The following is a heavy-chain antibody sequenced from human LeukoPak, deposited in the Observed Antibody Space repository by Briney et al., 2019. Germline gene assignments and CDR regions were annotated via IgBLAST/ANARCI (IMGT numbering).Heavy chain of an antibody. CDR2: VYYSGST. CDR1: GGSISSSSYY. J-gene: IGHJ3*02. CDR3: ARHFARAFDI. Sequence: SETLSLTCTVSGGSISSSSYYWGWIRQPPGKGLEWIGSVYYSGSTYCNPSLKSRVTMSVDTSRNQFSLKLSSVTAADTAVYYCARHFARAFDIWGQGTIVTVSS. V-gene: IGHV4-39*01. D-gene: IGHD2-21*01.